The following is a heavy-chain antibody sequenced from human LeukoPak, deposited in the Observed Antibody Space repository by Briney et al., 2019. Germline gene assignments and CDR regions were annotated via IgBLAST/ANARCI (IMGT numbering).Heavy chain of an antibody. CDR2: IYYTGTT. Sequence: PSETLSLACTVCGGSVSSGGYYWSWIRQPPGKGLKWIGYIYYTGTTSYNPSLKSGVTISADTSKNHFSLKLSSVTAADTAVYYCASHSSSWTPPDVWGQGTTVTVSS. V-gene: IGHV4-61*03. J-gene: IGHJ6*02. CDR1: GGSVSSGGYY. D-gene: IGHD6-13*01. CDR3: ASHSSSWTPPDV.